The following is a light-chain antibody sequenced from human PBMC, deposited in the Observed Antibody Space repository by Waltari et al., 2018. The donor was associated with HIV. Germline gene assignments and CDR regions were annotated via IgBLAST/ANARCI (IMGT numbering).Light chain of an antibody. V-gene: IGLV3-25*03. CDR3: QSADSSGTYPVV. J-gene: IGLJ2*01. CDR2: KDS. CDR1: ALPKQY. Sequence: SYELTQPPSVSVSPGQTARITCSGDALPKQYAYWYQQKPGQAPVVVIYKDSERASGIPERFSGSSSGKTVTLTISGVQAEDEADYYCQSADSSGTYPVVFGGGTKLTVL.